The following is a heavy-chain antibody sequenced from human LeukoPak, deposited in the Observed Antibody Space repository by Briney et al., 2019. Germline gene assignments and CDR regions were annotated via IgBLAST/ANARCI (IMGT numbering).Heavy chain of an antibody. Sequence: ASVKVSCKASGYTFNSYYMHWVRQAPGQGLEWMGIINPSGGGTSYAQKFQGRVTMTRDTSTSTVYMELSSLRSEDTAVYYCARVGDDSSGYYYRSFDYWGQGTLVTVSS. V-gene: IGHV1-46*02. J-gene: IGHJ4*02. CDR1: GYTFNSYY. CDR3: ARVGDDSSGYYYRSFDY. D-gene: IGHD3-22*01. CDR2: INPSGGGT.